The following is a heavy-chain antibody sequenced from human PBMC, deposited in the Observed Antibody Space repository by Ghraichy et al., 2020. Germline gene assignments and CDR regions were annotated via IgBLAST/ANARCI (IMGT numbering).Heavy chain of an antibody. CDR1: GFIFSNYG. D-gene: IGHD1-1*01. Sequence: GGSLRLSCAASGFIFSNYGIHCVRQAPGKGLEWVAVIWYDGSNKYYVDSVKGRFTISRDNSKNTLYLQMNSLRAEDTAVYYCARHSTTGGLKYWGQGTLVTVSS. J-gene: IGHJ4*02. CDR3: ARHSTTGGLKY. CDR2: IWYDGSNK. V-gene: IGHV3-33*01.